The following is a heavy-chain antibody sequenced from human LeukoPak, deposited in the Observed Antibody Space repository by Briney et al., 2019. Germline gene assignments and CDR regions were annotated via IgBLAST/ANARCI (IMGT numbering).Heavy chain of an antibody. CDR1: GGSISSRSYY. CDR2: IYYSGST. CDR3: ARQVTGSFRRFDP. V-gene: IGHV4-39*01. D-gene: IGHD1-20*01. Sequence: SETLSLTCTVSGGSISSRSYYWGWLRPPPGEGLEWIGSIYYSGSTYYNPSLKSRVTISVDTSKNQFSLKLSSVTAADTAVYYCARQVTGSFRRFDPWGQGTPVTVSS. J-gene: IGHJ5*02.